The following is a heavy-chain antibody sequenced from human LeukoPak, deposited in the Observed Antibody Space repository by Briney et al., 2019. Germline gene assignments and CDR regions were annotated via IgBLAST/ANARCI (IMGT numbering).Heavy chain of an antibody. CDR1: GYTFTGYY. CDR2: ISAYNGNT. D-gene: IGHD6-6*01. J-gene: IGHJ5*02. CDR3: AIWASGWFDP. V-gene: IGHV1-18*04. Sequence: ASVKVSCKASGYTFTGYYMHWVRRAPGQGLEWMGWISAYNGNTNYAQKLQGRVTMTTDTSTSTAYMELRSLRSDDTAVYYCAIWASGWFDPWGQGTLVTVSS.